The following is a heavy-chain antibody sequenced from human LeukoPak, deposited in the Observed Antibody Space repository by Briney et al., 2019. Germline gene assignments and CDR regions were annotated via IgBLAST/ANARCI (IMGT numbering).Heavy chain of an antibody. J-gene: IGHJ4*02. Sequence: SSETLSLTCTVSGGSISSYYWSWIRQPPGKGLEWIGYIYYSGSTNYNPSLKSRVTISVDTSKNQFSLKLSSVTAADTAAYYCARSRWLLMWGQGTLVTVSS. D-gene: IGHD3-22*01. CDR2: IYYSGST. V-gene: IGHV4-59*08. CDR3: ARSRWLLM. CDR1: GGSISSYY.